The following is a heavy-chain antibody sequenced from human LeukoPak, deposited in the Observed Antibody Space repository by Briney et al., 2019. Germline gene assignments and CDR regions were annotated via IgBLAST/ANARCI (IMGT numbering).Heavy chain of an antibody. CDR1: GFTFSTYA. J-gene: IGHJ6*04. D-gene: IGHD2-2*01. V-gene: IGHV3-23*01. CDR2: IGVSSGST. CDR3: ATLRDIVVVATTPTDV. Sequence: PGGSLRLSCAASGFTFSTYAVNWVRQAPGKGLEWVSSIGVSSGSTYYADSVKGRFTISRDNFKNTLYLQMNGLRLEDTAVYYCATLRDIVVVATTPTDVWGKGTTVIVSS.